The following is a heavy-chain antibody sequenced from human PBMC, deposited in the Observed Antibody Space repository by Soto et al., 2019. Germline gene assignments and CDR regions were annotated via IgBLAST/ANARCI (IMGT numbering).Heavy chain of an antibody. J-gene: IGHJ1*01. V-gene: IGHV3-23*01. CDR3: AKDPFYSSGWYQYFQH. Sequence: PGGSLRLSXAASGFTFSSYAMSWVRQAPGKGLEWVSAISGSGGSTYYADSVKGRFTISRDNSKNTLYLQMNSLRAEDTAVYYCAKDPFYSSGWYQYFQHWGQGTLVTVSS. CDR1: GFTFSSYA. D-gene: IGHD6-19*01. CDR2: ISGSGGST.